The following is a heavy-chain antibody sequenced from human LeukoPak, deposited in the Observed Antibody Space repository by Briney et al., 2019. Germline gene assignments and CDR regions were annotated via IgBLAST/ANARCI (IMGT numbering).Heavy chain of an antibody. Sequence: SETLSLTRTVSGGSISSGSYYWRWIRQPAGKGLEWIGRIYTSGSTNYNPSLKSRVTISVDTSKNQFSLKLSSVTAADTAVYYCARDKYYDSSDYMDVWGKGTTVTVSS. CDR3: ARDKYYDSSDYMDV. CDR1: GGSISSGSYY. CDR2: IYTSGST. V-gene: IGHV4-61*02. J-gene: IGHJ6*03. D-gene: IGHD3-22*01.